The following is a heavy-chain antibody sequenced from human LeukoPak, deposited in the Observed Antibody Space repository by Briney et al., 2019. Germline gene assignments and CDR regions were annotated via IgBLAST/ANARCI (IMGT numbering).Heavy chain of an antibody. V-gene: IGHV3-48*01. CDR1: GFTFSSYS. Sequence: GGSLRLSCAASGFTFSSYSMNWARQAPGKGLEWVSYIRSTSTIYYADSVKGRFTISRENAKNSLYQEMDSLRAEDTAVYYCARGGGYYHLDYWGQGTLVTVSS. CDR3: ARGGGYYHLDY. D-gene: IGHD3-22*01. CDR2: IRSTSTI. J-gene: IGHJ4*02.